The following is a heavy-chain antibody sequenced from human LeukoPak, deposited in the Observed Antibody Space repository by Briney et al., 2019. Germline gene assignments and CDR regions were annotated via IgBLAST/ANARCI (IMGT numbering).Heavy chain of an antibody. CDR1: GVSISSHY. J-gene: IGHJ2*01. D-gene: IGHD3-9*01. CDR2: IHYSGTT. V-gene: IGHV4-59*11. Sequence: SETLSLTCTVSGVSISSHYWSWLRQPPGKGLEWIGYIHYSGTTNYNPSLKSRVTISVDTSKNHFSLRLTSVTAADTAVYYCARSDWGSWYFDLWGRGTLVTVSS. CDR3: ARSDWGSWYFDL.